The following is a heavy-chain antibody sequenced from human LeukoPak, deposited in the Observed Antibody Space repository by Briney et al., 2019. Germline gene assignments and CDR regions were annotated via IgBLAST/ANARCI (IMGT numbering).Heavy chain of an antibody. J-gene: IGHJ3*02. CDR2: IYTSGST. CDR3: ARSRGTFDI. D-gene: IGHD3-16*01. CDR1: GGLISSNPFF. V-gene: IGHV4-39*07. Sequence: SETLSLTCSVSGGLISSNPFFWGWVRQPPGKGLEWIGSIYTSGSTNYNPSLKSRVTMSVDTSKNQFSLKLSAVTAADTAVYYRARSRGTFDIWGQGTMVTVSS.